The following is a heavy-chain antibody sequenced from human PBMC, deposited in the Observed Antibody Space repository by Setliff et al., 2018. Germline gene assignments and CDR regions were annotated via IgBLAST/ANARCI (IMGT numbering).Heavy chain of an antibody. V-gene: IGHV4-59*01. D-gene: IGHD3-22*01. J-gene: IGHJ3*02. CDR2: IQSSGTT. CDR1: GDSISGYY. CDR3: AREVGISGYYGRSSHNAFDI. Sequence: SETLSLTCSVSGDSISGYYWSWIRQPPGKRLEWIGYIQSSGTTKYNPSLGSRLSMSVDTSKKQFSLKLSYVTAADTAVYYCAREVGISGYYGRSSHNAFDIWGQGTMVTVSS.